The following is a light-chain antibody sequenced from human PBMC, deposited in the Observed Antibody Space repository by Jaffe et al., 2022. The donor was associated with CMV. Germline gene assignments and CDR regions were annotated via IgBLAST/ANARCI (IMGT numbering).Light chain of an antibody. CDR3: QLYGSSPPLT. J-gene: IGKJ4*01. V-gene: IGKV3-20*01. Sequence: EIVLTQSPGTLSLSPGERATLSCRASQSVSSASLTWYQQKPGQTPRLLIFAASSRATDIPDRFSGSGSGTDFTLTISRLEPEDFAVYYCQLYGSSPPLTFGGGTKVEIK. CDR1: QSVSSAS. CDR2: AAS.